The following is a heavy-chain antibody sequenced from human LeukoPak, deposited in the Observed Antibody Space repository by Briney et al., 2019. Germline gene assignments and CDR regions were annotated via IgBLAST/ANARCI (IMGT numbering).Heavy chain of an antibody. Sequence: SETLSLTCTVSAGSISSSDYYWGWIRQSPGKGLEWIGRISYSGNTYYNPSLKSRVTISVGTSKNHFSLRLSSVTAADTAVYFCSRLTHSYYSDTSGYYPYYYMDVWGEGTTVTVSS. CDR2: ISYSGNT. CDR3: SRLTHSYYSDTSGYYPYYYMDV. CDR1: AGSISSSDYY. V-gene: IGHV4-39*02. J-gene: IGHJ6*03. D-gene: IGHD3-22*01.